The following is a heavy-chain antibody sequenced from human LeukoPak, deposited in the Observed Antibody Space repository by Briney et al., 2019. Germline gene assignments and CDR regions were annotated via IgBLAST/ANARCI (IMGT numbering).Heavy chain of an antibody. D-gene: IGHD1-26*01. CDR1: GFTFEKYV. CDR2: IYGSGVSI. J-gene: IGHJ4*02. CDR3: AKDLGWELPAEAY. Sequence: GGSPRLSCVASGFTFEKYVMNWVRQAPGKGLEWLATIYGSGVSISYAESVKGRFTISRDNSNNTLYLQMNSLRVEDTAMYFCAKDLGWELPAEAYWGQGILVTVSS. V-gene: IGHV3-23*01.